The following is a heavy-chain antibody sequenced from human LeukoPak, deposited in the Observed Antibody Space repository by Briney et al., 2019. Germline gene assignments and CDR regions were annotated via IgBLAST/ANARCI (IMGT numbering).Heavy chain of an antibody. CDR1: GYTFTGYY. J-gene: IGHJ4*02. D-gene: IGHD2-15*01. V-gene: IGHV1-2*02. CDR2: INPNSGGT. CDR3: ARDRYCSGGSCYDY. Sequence: ASVKVSCKASGYTFTGYYMHWVRQAPGQGLEWMGWINPNSGGTNHAQKFQGRVTMTRDTSISTAYMELSRLRSDDTAVYYCARDRYCSGGSCYDYWGQGTLVTVSS.